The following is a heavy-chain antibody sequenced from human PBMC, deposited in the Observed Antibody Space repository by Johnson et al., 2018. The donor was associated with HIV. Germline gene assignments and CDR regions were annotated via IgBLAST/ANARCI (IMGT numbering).Heavy chain of an antibody. Sequence: QVQLVESGGGVVQPGRSLKLSCAASGFTFSSYAMHWVRQAPGKGLDWVAVISYDGSNKYYADSVLGRFTISRDNSKNTLYLQMNSLRAEDTAVYYCARDLTNGGGGDAFEIGGQGRMVTVSS. CDR1: GFTFSSYA. CDR2: ISYDGSNK. J-gene: IGHJ3*02. V-gene: IGHV3-30-3*01. D-gene: IGHD7-27*01. CDR3: ARDLTNGGGGDAFEI.